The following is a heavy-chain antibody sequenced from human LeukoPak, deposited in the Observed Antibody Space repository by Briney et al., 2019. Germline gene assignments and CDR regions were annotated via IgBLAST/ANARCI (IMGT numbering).Heavy chain of an antibody. Sequence: GGSLRLSCVASGFTFSNYWMHWVRQAPGKGLVWVSRISSDGSSTSYADSVKGRFTISRGNAKNTLYLQMNSLRAEDTAVYYCARDRGNSYFDYWGQGTLVTVSS. V-gene: IGHV3-74*01. CDR2: ISSDGSST. CDR1: GFTFSNYW. D-gene: IGHD1-26*01. CDR3: ARDRGNSYFDY. J-gene: IGHJ4*02.